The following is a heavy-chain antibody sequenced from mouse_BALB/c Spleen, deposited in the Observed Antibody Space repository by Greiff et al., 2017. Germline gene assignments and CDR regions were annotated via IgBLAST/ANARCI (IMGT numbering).Heavy chain of an antibody. Sequence: VQLQQSGPGLVKPSQSLSLTCTVTGYSITSDYAWNWIRQFPGNKLEWMGYISYSGSTSYNPSLKSRISITRDTSKNQFFLQLNSVTTEDTATYYCARGTTVVGAMDYWGQGTSVTVSS. V-gene: IGHV3-2*02. CDR1: GYSITSDYA. CDR2: ISYSGST. J-gene: IGHJ4*01. D-gene: IGHD1-1*01. CDR3: ARGTTVVGAMDY.